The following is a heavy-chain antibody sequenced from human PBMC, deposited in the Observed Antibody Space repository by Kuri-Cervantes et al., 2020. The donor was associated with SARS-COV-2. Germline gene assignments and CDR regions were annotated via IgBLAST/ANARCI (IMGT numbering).Heavy chain of an antibody. CDR2: ISAYNGNT. CDR3: ARETFLTRGPMPAPLLDY. Sequence: ASVKGSCKASGYTFTSYGISWVRQAPGQGLEWMGWISAYNGNTNYAQKLQGRVTTTTDTSTSTAYMELRSLRSDDTAVYYCARETFLTRGPMPAPLLDYWGQGTLVTVSS. J-gene: IGHJ4*02. CDR1: GYTFTSYG. V-gene: IGHV1-18*01. D-gene: IGHD3-9*01.